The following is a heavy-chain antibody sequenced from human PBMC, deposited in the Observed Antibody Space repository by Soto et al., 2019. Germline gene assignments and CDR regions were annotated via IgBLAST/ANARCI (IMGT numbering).Heavy chain of an antibody. CDR2: IYHIGNT. D-gene: IGHD3-9*01. V-gene: IGHV4-4*02. J-gene: IGHJ4*02. Sequence: SETLSLTCAVSGGSISSSNWWSWVRQPPGKGLEWIGDIYHIGNTNYNPSLESRVTMSVDKAKNQFSLKLSSVTAADTATYYCARTDFAGYSVPLEYWGQGNLVTV. CDR1: GGSISSSNW. CDR3: ARTDFAGYSVPLEY.